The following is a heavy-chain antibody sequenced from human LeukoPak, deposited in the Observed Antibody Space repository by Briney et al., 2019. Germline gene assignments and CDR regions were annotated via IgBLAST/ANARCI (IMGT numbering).Heavy chain of an antibody. CDR2: IYYRGNT. Sequence: SETLSLTCAVYGGSFSGYYWSWIRQPPGKGLEWIGTIYYRGNTYYTPSLKSRVTISVDTSKNQFSLRLSSVTAADTAVYFCMRHEEEDGYNAKPFDFWGQGTLVTVSS. V-gene: IGHV4-34*01. J-gene: IGHJ4*02. CDR1: GGSFSGYY. D-gene: IGHD5-24*01. CDR3: MRHEEEDGYNAKPFDF.